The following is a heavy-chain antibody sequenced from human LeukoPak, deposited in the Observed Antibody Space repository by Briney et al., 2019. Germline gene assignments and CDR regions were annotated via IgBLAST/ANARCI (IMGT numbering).Heavy chain of an antibody. CDR1: GYTFSGYN. CDR3: ARYGSSGYYKSDYYYMDV. D-gene: IGHD3-22*01. J-gene: IGHJ6*03. V-gene: IGHV1-2*02. CDR2: INPNSGGT. Sequence: GASVKVSCKASGYTFSGYNMHWVRQAPGQGLEWMGWINPNSGGTNYAQKFQGRVTMTRDTSISTAYMELSRLRSDDTAVYYCARYGSSGYYKSDYYYMDVWGKGTTVTVSS.